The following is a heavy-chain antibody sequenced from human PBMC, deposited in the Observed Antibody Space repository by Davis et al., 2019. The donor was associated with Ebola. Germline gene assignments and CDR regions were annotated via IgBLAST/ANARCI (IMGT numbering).Heavy chain of an antibody. D-gene: IGHD3-3*01. V-gene: IGHV1-69*06. CDR2: IIPIFGTA. Sequence: AASVKVSCKASGGTFSSYAISWVRQAPGQGLEWMGGIIPIFGTANYAQKFQGRVTITADKSTSTAYMELSSLRSDDTAVYYCARGRKYYDFWSGSSGYFDYWGQGTLVTVSS. J-gene: IGHJ4*02. CDR3: ARGRKYYDFWSGSSGYFDY. CDR1: GGTFSSYA.